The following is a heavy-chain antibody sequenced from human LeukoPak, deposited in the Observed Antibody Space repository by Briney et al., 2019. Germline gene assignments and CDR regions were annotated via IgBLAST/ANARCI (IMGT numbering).Heavy chain of an antibody. J-gene: IGHJ5*02. CDR2: ISGSGGST. D-gene: IGHD6-13*01. V-gene: IGHV3-23*01. CDR3: VPSWGKGSSWSP. CDR1: GFTVSSNY. Sequence: GGSLRLSCAASGFTVSSNYMSWVRQAPGKGLEWVSAISGSGGSTYYADSVKGRFTISRDNSKNTLYLQMNSLRAEDTAVYYCVPSWGKGSSWSPWGQGTLVTVSS.